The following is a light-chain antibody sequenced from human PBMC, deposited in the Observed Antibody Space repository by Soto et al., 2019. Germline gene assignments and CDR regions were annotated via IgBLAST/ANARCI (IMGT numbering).Light chain of an antibody. J-gene: IGKJ2*01. CDR2: GAS. Sequence: EIVMTQSPATLSVSPGERATLSCRASQSVNSNLAWYQQKPGQAPRLLIYGASTRATGIPARFSGSGSGTEFTLTISSLLSEDFAVYYGQQYSNWPPRYTFGQGTKLEIK. CDR1: QSVNSN. CDR3: QQYSNWPPRYT. V-gene: IGKV3-15*01.